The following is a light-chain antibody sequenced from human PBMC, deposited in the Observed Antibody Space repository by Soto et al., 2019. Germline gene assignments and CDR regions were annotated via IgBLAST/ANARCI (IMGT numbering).Light chain of an antibody. Sequence: QSVLPQTPSVSGTPGQTVTISCSGSSSNIPSHYVYWYQQLPGTAPKLLIYSNDQRPSGVPDRFSASKSGTSASLAISGLRSDDEADYYCAAWDDSLSGWVFGGGTKLTVL. CDR1: SSNIPSHY. CDR2: SND. CDR3: AAWDDSLSGWV. J-gene: IGLJ2*01. V-gene: IGLV1-47*02.